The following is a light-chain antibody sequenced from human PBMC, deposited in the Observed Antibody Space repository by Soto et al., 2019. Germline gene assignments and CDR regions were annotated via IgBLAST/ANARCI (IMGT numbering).Light chain of an antibody. CDR2: SXS. Sequence: DIVRTQSPYSLAVSLGERASINGKSSQSIIYRANNKNHLACYQHKPGQPPQLLXYSXSTRDSGVPDRLSGSGSGTDFTLTISSLQPEDFANYYCQQLKSYTITFGQGTRLDIK. CDR1: QSIIYRANNKNH. CDR3: QQLKSYTIT. J-gene: IGKJ5*01. V-gene: IGKV4-1*01.